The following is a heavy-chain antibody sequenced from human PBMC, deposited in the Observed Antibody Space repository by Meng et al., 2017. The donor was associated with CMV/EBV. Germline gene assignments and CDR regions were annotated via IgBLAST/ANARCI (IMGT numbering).Heavy chain of an antibody. CDR3: ARDNTIFGVGMDV. CDR1: GFTFSSYW. CDR2: IKQDGSEK. D-gene: IGHD3-3*01. V-gene: IGHV3-7*01. Sequence: GGSLRLSCAASGFTFSSYWMSWVRQAPGKGLEWVANIKQDGSEKYYADSVKGRFTISRDNAKNSLYLQMNSLRAEDTAVYYCARDNTIFGVGMDVWGQGTTVTVSS. J-gene: IGHJ6*02.